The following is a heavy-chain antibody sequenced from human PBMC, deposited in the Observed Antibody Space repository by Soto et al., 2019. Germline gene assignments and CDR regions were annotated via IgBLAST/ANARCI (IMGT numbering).Heavy chain of an antibody. J-gene: IGHJ6*02. CDR2: IYYSGST. D-gene: IGHD4-4*01. Sequence: KTSETLSLTCAVYGWSFSGYYWSWIRQPPGKGLEWIGYIYYSGSTNYNPSLKSRVTISVDRSRNQFSLKLSSVTAADTAVYFCATQSYSNSGAYYYYAMDVWGQGTTVTVSS. CDR3: ATQSYSNSGAYYYYAMDV. V-gene: IGHV4-59*12. CDR1: GWSFSGYY.